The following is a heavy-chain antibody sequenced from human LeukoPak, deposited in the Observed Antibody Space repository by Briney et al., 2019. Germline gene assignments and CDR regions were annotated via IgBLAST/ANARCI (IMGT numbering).Heavy chain of an antibody. J-gene: IGHJ6*02. CDR3: ARGRTVTTPFYYYYYGMDA. CDR2: INHSGST. V-gene: IGHV4-4*02. CDR1: GLTVSSTY. D-gene: IGHD4-17*01. Sequence: PGGSLRLSCAASGLTVSSTYMSWVRQPPGKRLEWIGEINHSGSTNYNPSLKSRVTISVDTSKNQFSLKLSSVTAADTAVYYCARGRTVTTPFYYYYYGMDAWGQGTTVTVSS.